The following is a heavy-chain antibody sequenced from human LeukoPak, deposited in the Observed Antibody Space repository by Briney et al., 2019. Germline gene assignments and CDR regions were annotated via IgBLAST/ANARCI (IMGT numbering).Heavy chain of an antibody. D-gene: IGHD1-1*01. V-gene: IGHV4-59*01. CDR1: GGSISSYY. Sequence: SETLSLTCTVSGGSISSYYWSWIRQPPGKGLEWIGYIYYSGSTNYNPSLKSRVTISVDTSKNQFSLKLSSVTAADTAVYYCARDGTGTTSDYWGQGTLGTVSP. J-gene: IGHJ4*02. CDR2: IYYSGST. CDR3: ARDGTGTTSDY.